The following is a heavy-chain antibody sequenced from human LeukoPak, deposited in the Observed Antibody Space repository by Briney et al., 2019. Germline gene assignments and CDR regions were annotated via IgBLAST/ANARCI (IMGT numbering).Heavy chain of an antibody. CDR1: GFTFSSCA. Sequence: QPGGSLRLSCAASGFTFSSCAMSWVRQAPGKGLEWVSTVSGSGGYTYYADSVKGRFTISRDNSKNTLYLQMNSLRAEDTAVYYCAKGGSGAPFDIWGQGTMVTVSS. J-gene: IGHJ3*02. CDR2: VSGSGGYT. D-gene: IGHD3-10*01. CDR3: AKGGSGAPFDI. V-gene: IGHV3-23*01.